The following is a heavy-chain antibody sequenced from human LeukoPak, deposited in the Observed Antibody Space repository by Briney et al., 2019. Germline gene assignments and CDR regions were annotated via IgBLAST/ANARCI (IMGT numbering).Heavy chain of an antibody. J-gene: IGHJ4*02. CDR3: ARDQDYYDSSGYYYFDY. V-gene: IGHV1-18*01. Sequence: ASVKVSCKASGYTYTSYGISWVRQAPGQGLEWMGWISAYNGNTNYAQKLQGRVTMTTDTSTSTAYMELRSLRSDDTAVYYCARDQDYYDSSGYYYFDYWGQGTLVTVCS. CDR2: ISAYNGNT. CDR1: GYTYTSYG. D-gene: IGHD3-22*01.